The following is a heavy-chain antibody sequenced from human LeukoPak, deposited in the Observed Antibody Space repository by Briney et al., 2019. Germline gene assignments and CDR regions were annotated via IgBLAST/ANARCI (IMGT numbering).Heavy chain of an antibody. CDR3: ARGMYYYDTAGHYNRYYLDC. CDR2: IYSGGSI. J-gene: IGHJ4*02. Sequence: GGSLRLSCAASGFTVNSNYMSWVRQAPGKGLEWVAVIYSGGSIYYADSAKGRFTISRDNSKNTVFLQMNSLRAEDTAVYYCARGMYYYDTAGHYNRYYLDCWGQGTLVTVSS. V-gene: IGHV3-66*01. CDR1: GFTVNSNY. D-gene: IGHD3-22*01.